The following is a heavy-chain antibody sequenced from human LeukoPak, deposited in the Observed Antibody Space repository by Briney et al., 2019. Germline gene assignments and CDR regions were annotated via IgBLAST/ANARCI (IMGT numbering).Heavy chain of an antibody. CDR3: ARGGALYDSSGYYDY. V-gene: IGHV4-59*01. Sequence: PSETLSLTCTVSGGSISSYYWSWIRQPPGKGLEWIGYIYYSGSTNYNPSLKSRVTISVDTSKNQFSLKLSSVTAADTAVYYCARGGALYDSSGYYDYWGQGTLVTVSS. CDR2: IYYSGST. D-gene: IGHD3-22*01. J-gene: IGHJ4*02. CDR1: GGSISSYY.